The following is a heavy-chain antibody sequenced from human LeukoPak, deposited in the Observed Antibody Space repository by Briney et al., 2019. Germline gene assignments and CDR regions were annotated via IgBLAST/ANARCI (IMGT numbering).Heavy chain of an antibody. Sequence: KASETLSLTCTVYGGSISSGGYYWSWIRQHPGKGLEWIGYIYYSGSTYYNPSLKSRVTISVDTSKNQFSLKLSSVTAADTAVYYCARYRSPKNWFDPWGQGTLVTVSS. V-gene: IGHV4-31*03. D-gene: IGHD1-26*01. CDR2: IYYSGST. CDR1: GGSISSGGYY. J-gene: IGHJ5*02. CDR3: ARYRSPKNWFDP.